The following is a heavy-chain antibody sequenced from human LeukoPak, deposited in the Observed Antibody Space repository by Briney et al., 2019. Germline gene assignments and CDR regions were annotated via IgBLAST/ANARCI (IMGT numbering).Heavy chain of an antibody. D-gene: IGHD4-23*01. CDR1: GFTVSSNY. CDR3: ARDSTSDYGGVYFDY. V-gene: IGHV3-53*01. CDR2: IYSGGST. Sequence: GSLRLSCAASGFTVSSNYMSWVRQAPGKGLEWVSVIYSGGSTYYADSVKGRFTISRDNSKNTLYLQMNSLRAEDTAVYYCARDSTSDYGGVYFDYWGQGTLVTVSS. J-gene: IGHJ4*02.